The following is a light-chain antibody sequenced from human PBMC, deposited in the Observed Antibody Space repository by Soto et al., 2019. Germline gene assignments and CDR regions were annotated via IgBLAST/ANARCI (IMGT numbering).Light chain of an antibody. Sequence: QSVLTQPPSVSGAPGQRVTISCTGSSSNIGAGYDVHWYHQLPGTAPKLLIYGNSNRPSGVPDRFSGSKSGTSASLAITGLQAEDEAEYYFQSYDISLSVVFGGGTKLTVL. CDR1: SSNIGAGYD. CDR2: GNS. CDR3: QSYDISLSVV. V-gene: IGLV1-40*01. J-gene: IGLJ2*01.